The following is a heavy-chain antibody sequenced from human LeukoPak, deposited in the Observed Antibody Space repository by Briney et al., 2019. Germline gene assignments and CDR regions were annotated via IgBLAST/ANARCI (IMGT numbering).Heavy chain of an antibody. D-gene: IGHD3-3*01. CDR1: GGSISSGSYY. CDR3: ARGRVILPPYYYYYYMDV. Sequence: SETLSLTCTVSGGSISSGSYYWSWIRQPAGKGLEWIGRIYTSGSTNYNPSLKSRVTISVDTSKNQFSLKLSSVTAADTAVYYCARGRVILPPYYYYYYMDVWGKGTTVTISS. J-gene: IGHJ6*03. CDR2: IYTSGST. V-gene: IGHV4-61*02.